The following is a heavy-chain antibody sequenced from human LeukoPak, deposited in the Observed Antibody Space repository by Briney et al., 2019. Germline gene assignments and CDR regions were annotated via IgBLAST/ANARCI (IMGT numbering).Heavy chain of an antibody. CDR1: GYSFIGYY. Sequence: ASVKVSCKASGYSFIGYYMHWVRQAPGQGLEWMGWINANSGGTNYAQKFQGRVTMTRDTSITTAYMELSGLRSDDTAVYYCARVATLAGTGYFYYSNYWGQGTLVTVSS. CDR3: ARVATLAGTGYFYYSNY. CDR2: INANSGGT. J-gene: IGHJ4*02. D-gene: IGHD3-9*01. V-gene: IGHV1-2*02.